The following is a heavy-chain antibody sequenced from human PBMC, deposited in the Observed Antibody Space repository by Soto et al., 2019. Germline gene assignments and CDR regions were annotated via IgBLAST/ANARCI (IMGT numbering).Heavy chain of an antibody. CDR3: ARDFRLGYFDH. Sequence: QVQLQESGPGLVKPSGTLSLTCAVSNGSISSSNWWSWVRQPPGKGLEWIGQIYHSGSTNYNSSLQSRVTISVDKAKTQFSLKLSSVTAADTAVYYCARDFRLGYFDHWGQGTLVTVSS. V-gene: IGHV4-4*02. D-gene: IGHD3-16*01. CDR1: NGSISSSNW. CDR2: IYHSGST. J-gene: IGHJ4*02.